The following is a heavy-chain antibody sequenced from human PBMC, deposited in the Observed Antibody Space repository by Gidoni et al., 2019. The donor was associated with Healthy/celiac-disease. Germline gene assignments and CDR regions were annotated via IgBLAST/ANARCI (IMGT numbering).Heavy chain of an antibody. CDR2: ST. CDR3: ARLANDFWSGYGYWFDP. J-gene: IGHJ5*02. V-gene: IGHV4-31*02. Sequence: STYYNPSLKSRVTISVDTSKNQFSLKLSSVTAADTAVYYCARLANDFWSGYGYWFDPWGQGTLVTVSS. D-gene: IGHD3-3*01.